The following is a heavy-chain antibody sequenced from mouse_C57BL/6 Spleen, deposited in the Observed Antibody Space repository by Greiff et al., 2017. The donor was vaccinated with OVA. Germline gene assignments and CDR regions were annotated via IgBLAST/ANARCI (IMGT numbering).Heavy chain of an antibody. CDR3: ARLFDGYYPY. CDR2: IYPGDGDT. J-gene: IGHJ3*01. D-gene: IGHD2-3*01. V-gene: IGHV1-82*01. CDR1: GYAFSSSW. Sequence: VQLQQSGPELVKPGASVKISCKASGYAFSSSWMNWVKQRPGKGLEWIGRIYPGDGDTNYNGKFKGKATLTADKSSSTAYMQLSSLTSEDSAVYFCARLFDGYYPYWGQGTLVTVSA.